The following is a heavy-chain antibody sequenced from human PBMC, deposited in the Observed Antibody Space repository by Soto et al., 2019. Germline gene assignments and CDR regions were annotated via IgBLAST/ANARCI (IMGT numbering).Heavy chain of an antibody. Sequence: QVQLVQSGAEVKMPGSSVKVSCKASGGAFSSYAISWVRQAPGQGLEWMGGIIPIFGSPNYAQTLQGRVTITADKSTSTAYMALRSLRSEDTAMYYCGTPGYMRGWHGAIWGQGTMVTVSS. CDR3: GTPGYMRGWHGAI. J-gene: IGHJ3*02. D-gene: IGHD6-19*01. CDR2: IIPIFGSP. CDR1: GGAFSSYA. V-gene: IGHV1-69*14.